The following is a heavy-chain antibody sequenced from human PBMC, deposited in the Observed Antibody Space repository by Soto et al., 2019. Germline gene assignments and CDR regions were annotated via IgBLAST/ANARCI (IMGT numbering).Heavy chain of an antibody. D-gene: IGHD6-13*01. J-gene: IGHJ6*02. CDR1: GDSSSSNNAA. V-gene: IGHV6-1*01. CDR3: ARDYSASLTYGMDV. CDR2: TYYKSKWYH. Sequence: SQTLSLTCAISGDSSSSNNAAWNWIRQSPSRGLEWLGRTYYKSKWYHDYAVSLNSRITINPDTSKNQFSLQLNSVTPEDTAVYYCARDYSASLTYGMDVWGQGTTVTVSS.